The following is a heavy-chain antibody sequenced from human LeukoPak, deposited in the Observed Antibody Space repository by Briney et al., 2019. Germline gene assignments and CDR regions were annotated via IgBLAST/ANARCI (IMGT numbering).Heavy chain of an antibody. CDR2: INHSGST. Sequence: SETLSLTCTVSGDSISNTRYHWGWIRQPPGKGLEWIGEINHSGSTNYNPSLKSRVTISVDTSKNQFSLKLSSVTAADTAVYYCARGGPGYSSSWYDYWGQGTLVTVSS. CDR3: ARGGPGYSSSWYDY. J-gene: IGHJ4*02. CDR1: GDSISNTRYH. D-gene: IGHD6-13*01. V-gene: IGHV4-39*07.